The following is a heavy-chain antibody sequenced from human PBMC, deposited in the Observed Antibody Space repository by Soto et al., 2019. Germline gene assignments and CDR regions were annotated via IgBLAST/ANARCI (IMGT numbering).Heavy chain of an antibody. D-gene: IGHD3-16*01. Sequence: SETLSLTCAVSGGSFSDHYWTWIRQPPGKGMEWIGEIHHSGTSHYNPSFKSRATMSLDTSKNQFSLDLRSVIAADTALYYCARAPLIKSAEVKSFVDFWGQGTLVTVSS. J-gene: IGHJ4*02. V-gene: IGHV4-34*01. CDR1: GGSFSDHY. CDR2: IHHSGTS. CDR3: ARAPLIKSAEVKSFVDF.